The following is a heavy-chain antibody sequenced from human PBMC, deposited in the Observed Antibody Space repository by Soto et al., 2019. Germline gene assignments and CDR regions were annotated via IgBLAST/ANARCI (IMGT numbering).Heavy chain of an antibody. CDR2: IRGDGGYT. J-gene: IGHJ4*02. CDR1: GFTFSSYW. Sequence: EVQLVESGGGLVHPGGSLRLSCAASGFTFSSYWMHWVRQAPGKGLVHVSRIRGDGGYTDHAESVKGRFTISRDNAKKTLYLQMNSLRVEDAAVYYCGRDHYGFNSIDYWGQGALVTVCS. V-gene: IGHV3-74*01. D-gene: IGHD4-17*01. CDR3: GRDHYGFNSIDY.